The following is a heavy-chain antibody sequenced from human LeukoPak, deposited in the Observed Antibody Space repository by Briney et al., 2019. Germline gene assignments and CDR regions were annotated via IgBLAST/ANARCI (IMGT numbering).Heavy chain of an antibody. CDR2: INHSGSP. CDR3: TRTYYDFWSGYYYFDY. V-gene: IGHV4-34*01. Sequence: PSETLSLTCAVYGGSFSGYYWSWIRQPPGEGLEWIGEINHSGSPNYNPSLKSRVIISVDTSKNQFSLKLSSVTAADTAVYYCTRTYYDFWSGYYYFDYWGQGTLVTVSS. J-gene: IGHJ4*02. CDR1: GGSFSGYY. D-gene: IGHD3-3*01.